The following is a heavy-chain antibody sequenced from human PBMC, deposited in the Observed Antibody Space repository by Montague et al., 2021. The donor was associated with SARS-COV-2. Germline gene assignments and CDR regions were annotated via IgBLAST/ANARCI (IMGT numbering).Heavy chain of an antibody. Sequence: SETLSLTCAVSGDSMSSNNWWTWVRQSPGKGLEWIGEIHHIVGTNYNPSLKSRVSISVDKSRNQFSLNLTSVTAADTAFYYCATVFGGCSATSCYLYNWGRGTLVTVSS. J-gene: IGHJ4*02. CDR1: GDSMSSNNW. V-gene: IGHV4-4*02. CDR2: IHHIVGT. D-gene: IGHD2-2*01. CDR3: ATVFGGCSATSCYLYN.